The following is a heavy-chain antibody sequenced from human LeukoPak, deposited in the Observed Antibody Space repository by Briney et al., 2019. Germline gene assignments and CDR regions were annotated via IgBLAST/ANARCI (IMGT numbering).Heavy chain of an antibody. V-gene: IGHV1-8*01. CDR2: MNPNSGNT. D-gene: IGHD3-9*01. Sequence: GASVKVSCKASGYTFTSYDINWVRQATGQGLEWMGWMNPNSGNTGYAQKFQGRVTMTRNTSISTAYMELSSLRSEDTAVYYCARVGYFDWPEIDYYHYGMDVWGQGTTVTVSS. J-gene: IGHJ6*02. CDR3: ARVGYFDWPEIDYYHYGMDV. CDR1: GYTFTSYD.